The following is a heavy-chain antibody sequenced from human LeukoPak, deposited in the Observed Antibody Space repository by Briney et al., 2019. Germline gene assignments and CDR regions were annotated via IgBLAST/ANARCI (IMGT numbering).Heavy chain of an antibody. Sequence: ASVKVSCKASGYTFTGYYMHWVRQAPGQGLEWMGWINPNSGGTNYAQKFQGWVTMTRDTSIGTAYMELSRLRSDGTAVYYCAREGYYYDSSGSPPFDYWGQGTLVTVSS. V-gene: IGHV1-2*04. CDR3: AREGYYYDSSGSPPFDY. J-gene: IGHJ4*02. D-gene: IGHD3-22*01. CDR1: GYTFTGYY. CDR2: INPNSGGT.